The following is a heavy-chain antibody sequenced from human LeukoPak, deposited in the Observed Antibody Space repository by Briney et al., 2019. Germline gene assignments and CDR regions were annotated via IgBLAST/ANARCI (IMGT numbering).Heavy chain of an antibody. V-gene: IGHV4-31*03. J-gene: IGHJ4*02. Sequence: SETLSLTCTVSGVSISSGGYYWSWLRQHPGKGLEWTGYIYYSGSTYYNPSLKSRVTISVDTSKNQFSLKLSSVTAADTAVYYCARGTLWFGELLPLDYWGQGTLVTVSS. CDR3: ARGTLWFGELLPLDY. CDR1: GVSISSGGYY. CDR2: IYYSGST. D-gene: IGHD3-10*01.